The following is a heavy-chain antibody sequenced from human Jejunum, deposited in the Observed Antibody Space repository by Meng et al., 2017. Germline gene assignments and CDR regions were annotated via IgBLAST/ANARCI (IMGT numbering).Heavy chain of an antibody. D-gene: IGHD6-19*01. CDR1: GYTFTGHF. CDR3: ARGGVLAGTGDTDAFDI. V-gene: IGHV1-2*02. Sequence: QVVVVQSGGGVKKPGASVKVSCKASGYTFTGHFLHWVRQAPGQGLEWMGLINPNSGGTKYAQKFQGRVTMTWDTSISTAYVELPRLRSDDTAIYYCARGGVLAGTGDTDAFDIWGQGTMVTVSS. J-gene: IGHJ3*02. CDR2: INPNSGGT.